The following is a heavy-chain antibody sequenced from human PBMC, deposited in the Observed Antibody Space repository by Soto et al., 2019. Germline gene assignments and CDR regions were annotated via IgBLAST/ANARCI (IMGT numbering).Heavy chain of an antibody. CDR2: ISGSGGST. Sequence: EVQLLESGGGLVQPGGSLRLSCAASGFTFSSYAMSWVRQAPGKGLEWVSAISGSGGSTYYADSGKGRFTISRDNSKNTLYLQMNSLRAEDTAVYYCAKGGLYYDILTSPYYYYYMDVWGKGTTVTVSS. V-gene: IGHV3-23*01. J-gene: IGHJ6*03. CDR1: GFTFSSYA. D-gene: IGHD3-9*01. CDR3: AKGGLYYDILTSPYYYYYMDV.